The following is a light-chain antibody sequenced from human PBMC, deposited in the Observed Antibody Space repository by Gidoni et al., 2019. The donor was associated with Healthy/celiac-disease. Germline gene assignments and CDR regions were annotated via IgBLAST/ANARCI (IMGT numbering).Light chain of an antibody. Sequence: EIVLTQSPATLSLSPGERATLSCRASQSVSSYLAWYQQKPGQAPRLLIYDASNRATGIPARFSGSGSGKDFTLTISSLEPEDFAVYYCQQRSSWSWTFGQXTKVEIK. CDR3: QQRSSWSWT. V-gene: IGKV3-11*01. CDR1: QSVSSY. J-gene: IGKJ1*01. CDR2: DAS.